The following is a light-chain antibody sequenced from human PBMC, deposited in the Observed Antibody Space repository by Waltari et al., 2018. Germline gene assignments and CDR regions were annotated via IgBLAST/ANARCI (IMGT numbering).Light chain of an antibody. CDR3: QQYNNWPS. V-gene: IGKV3-15*01. J-gene: IGKJ2*01. CDR1: QSVSSN. Sequence: EIVMTQSPATLSVSPGERATLSCRASQSVSSNLAWYQQKPGQAPRLLIYCASTRATGIPARFSGSVSGTEFTLTISSLQSEDFAVYYCQQYNNWPSFGQGTKLENK. CDR2: CAS.